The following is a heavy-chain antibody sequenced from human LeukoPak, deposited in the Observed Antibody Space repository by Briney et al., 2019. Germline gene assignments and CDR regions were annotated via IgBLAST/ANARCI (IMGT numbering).Heavy chain of an antibody. D-gene: IGHD2-15*01. J-gene: IGHJ4*02. V-gene: IGHV4-38-2*02. Sequence: SETLSLTCTVSTYSISSGYFWGWIRQPPGKGLEWIGSIYQSGSTYYNPSLKSRVTISVDTSKNQFSLKLSSVTAADTAVYYCARGSVLENYCSGGSCYDGAGYWGQGTLVTVSS. CDR3: ARGSVLENYCSGGSCYDGAGY. CDR2: IYQSGST. CDR1: TYSISSGYF.